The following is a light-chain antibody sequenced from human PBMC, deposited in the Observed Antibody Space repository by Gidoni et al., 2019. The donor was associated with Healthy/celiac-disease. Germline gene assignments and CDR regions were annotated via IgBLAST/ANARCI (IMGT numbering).Light chain of an antibody. CDR2: AAS. CDR3: QQLNSYPLT. CDR1: QGISSY. Sequence: DIQLTQSPSFLSASVGDRVTITCRASQGISSYLAWYQQKPGKAPKPLIYAASTLQSGVPSRFSGSGSGTEFTLTISSLQPEDFATYYCQQLNSYPLTFGGGTKLEIK. J-gene: IGKJ4*01. V-gene: IGKV1-9*01.